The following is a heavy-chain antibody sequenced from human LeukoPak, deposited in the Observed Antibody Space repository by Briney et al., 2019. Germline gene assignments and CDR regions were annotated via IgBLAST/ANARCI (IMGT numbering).Heavy chain of an antibody. CDR2: ISYDGSNK. CDR1: GFTFSSYA. V-gene: IGHV3-30-3*01. J-gene: IGHJ6*03. Sequence: PGGSLRLSCAASGFTFSSYAMHWVRQAPGKGLEWVAVISYDGSNKYYADSVKGRFTISRDNSKNTLYLQMNSLRAEDTAVYYCARGPPHINSYYYYMDVWGKGTTVTVSS. CDR3: ARGPPHINSYYYYMDV.